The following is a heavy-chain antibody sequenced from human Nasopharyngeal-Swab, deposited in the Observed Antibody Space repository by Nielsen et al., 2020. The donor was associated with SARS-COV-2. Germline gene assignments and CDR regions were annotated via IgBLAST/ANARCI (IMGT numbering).Heavy chain of an antibody. J-gene: IGHJ4*02. CDR3: ARDRGIYEYYFDY. CDR2: INAGNGNT. D-gene: IGHD5/OR15-5a*01. V-gene: IGHV1-3*01. Sequence: WVRQAPGQRLEWMGWINAGNGNTKYSQKFQGRVTITRDTSASTAYMELNSLRSEDTAVYYCARDRGIYEYYFDYWGQGTLVTVSS.